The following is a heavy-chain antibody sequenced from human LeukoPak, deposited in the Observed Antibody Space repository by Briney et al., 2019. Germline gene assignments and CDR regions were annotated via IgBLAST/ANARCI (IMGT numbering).Heavy chain of an antibody. CDR2: ISYDGSNK. CDR1: GFTFSSYA. D-gene: IGHD1-1*01. CDR3: AGVEFERGGRFDP. J-gene: IGHJ5*02. V-gene: IGHV3-30*14. Sequence: GGSLRLSCAASGFTFSSYAMHWVRQAPGKGLEWVAVISYDGSNKYYADSVKGRFTISRDNSKNTVYLQMNSLRAEDTAVYYCAGVEFERGGRFDPWGQGTLVTVSS.